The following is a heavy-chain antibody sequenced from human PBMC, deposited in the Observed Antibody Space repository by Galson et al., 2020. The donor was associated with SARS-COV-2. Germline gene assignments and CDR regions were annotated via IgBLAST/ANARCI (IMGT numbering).Heavy chain of an antibody. Sequence: GGSLRLSYAASGFTFSDYYMSWIRQAPGKGLEGVSYIISSSSYTNYADSVKGRFTISRDNAKNSLYLQMNSRRAEDTAVYYCASDRTSVPTGTAMFTPVNYYYYYVMDVWGQGTTVTVSS. CDR3: ASDRTSVPTGTAMFTPVNYYYYYVMDV. CDR1: GFTFSDYY. CDR2: IISSSSYT. D-gene: IGHD5-18*01. V-gene: IGHV3-11*06. J-gene: IGHJ6*02.